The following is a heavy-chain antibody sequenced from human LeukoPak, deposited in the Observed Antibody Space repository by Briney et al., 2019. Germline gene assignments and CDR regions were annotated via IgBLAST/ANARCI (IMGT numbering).Heavy chain of an antibody. CDR3: ARGVGDPFDI. Sequence: GASVKVSCKASGYTFTSYGISWVRQAPGQGLEWMGWINPNSGGTNYAQKFQGRVTMTRDTSISTAYMELSRLRSDDTAVYYCARGVGDPFDIWGQGTMVTVSS. D-gene: IGHD1-26*01. V-gene: IGHV1-2*02. CDR1: GYTFTSYG. CDR2: INPNSGGT. J-gene: IGHJ3*02.